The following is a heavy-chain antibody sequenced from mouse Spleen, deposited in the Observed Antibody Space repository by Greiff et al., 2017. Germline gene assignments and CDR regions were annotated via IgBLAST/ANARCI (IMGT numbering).Heavy chain of an antibody. V-gene: IGHV1-4*01. Sequence: QVQLQQSGAELARPGASVKLSCKASGYTFTSYTMHWVKQRPGQGLEWIGYINPSSGYTKYNQKFKNKATLTADKSSSTAYMQLRSLTSEDSAVYYCARWEIMITTGWFAYWGQGTLVTVSA. J-gene: IGHJ3*01. D-gene: IGHD2-4*01. CDR2: INPSSGYT. CDR3: ARWEIMITTGWFAY. CDR1: GYTFTSYT.